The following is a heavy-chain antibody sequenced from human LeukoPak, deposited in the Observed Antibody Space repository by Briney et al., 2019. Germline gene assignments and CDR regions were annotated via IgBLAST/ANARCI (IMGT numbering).Heavy chain of an antibody. Sequence: ASVKVSCKASGYTLTSYYMHWVRQAPGQGLEWMGRIIPILGIANYAQKFQGRVTITVDKSTSTAYMELSSLRSEDTAVYYCARDYVLRFLESYNGMDVWGQGTTVTVSS. CDR2: IIPILGIA. D-gene: IGHD3-3*01. J-gene: IGHJ6*02. V-gene: IGHV1-69*04. CDR1: GYTLTSYY. CDR3: ARDYVLRFLESYNGMDV.